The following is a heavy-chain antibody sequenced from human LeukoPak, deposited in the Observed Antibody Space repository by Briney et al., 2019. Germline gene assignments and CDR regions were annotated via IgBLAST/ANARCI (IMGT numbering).Heavy chain of an antibody. V-gene: IGHV1-2*05. D-gene: IGHD6-19*01. Sequence: GASVKVSCKASGYTFTGYYMHWVRQAPGQGLEWMGRINPNSGGTNYAQKFQGRVTMTRDTSISTAYMELSRLRSDDTGVYYCARGPWSSGWSTDFDYWGQGTLVTVSS. CDR3: ARGPWSSGWSTDFDY. CDR2: INPNSGGT. CDR1: GYTFTGYY. J-gene: IGHJ4*02.